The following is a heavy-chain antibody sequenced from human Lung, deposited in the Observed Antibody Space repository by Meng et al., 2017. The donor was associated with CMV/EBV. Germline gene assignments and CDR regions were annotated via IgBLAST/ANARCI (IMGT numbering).Heavy chain of an antibody. CDR1: GFTFSNYI. V-gene: IGHV3-30-3*02. CDR2: ISYDGNNK. CDR3: AKDFRGSSEYLDD. J-gene: IGHJ4*02. Sequence: GGSXRLXXVTSGFTFSNYIMHWVRQAPGKGLEWVGVISYDGNNKYYADSVKGRFTISRDNSKITLCLQMNSLRAEDTTFYYCAKDFRGSSEYLDDWGQGTLVTVSS. D-gene: IGHD1-26*01.